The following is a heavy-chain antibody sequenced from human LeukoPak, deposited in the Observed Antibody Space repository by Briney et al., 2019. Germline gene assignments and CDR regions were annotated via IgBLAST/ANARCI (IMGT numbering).Heavy chain of an antibody. V-gene: IGHV3-74*01. Sequence: GGSLRLSCAASGFTFSSYWMHWVRHAPGKGLVWVSHINNDGSSTNYADSVKGRFTISRDNSKNTLYLQMNSLRAEDTAVYYCAKQEDDYGDDGDYWGQGTLVTVSS. D-gene: IGHD4-17*01. CDR2: INNDGSST. CDR3: AKQEDDYGDDGDY. J-gene: IGHJ4*02. CDR1: GFTFSSYW.